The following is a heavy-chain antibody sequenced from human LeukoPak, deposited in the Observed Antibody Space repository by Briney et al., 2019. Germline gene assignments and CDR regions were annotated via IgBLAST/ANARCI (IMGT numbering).Heavy chain of an antibody. CDR1: GFTFSSYA. D-gene: IGHD3-10*01. CDR2: ISYDGSNK. CDR3: ARDGYYYGSGSSPYPFDY. V-gene: IGHV3-30*01. Sequence: GGSLRLSCAASGFTFSSYAMHWVRQAPGKGLEWVAVISYDGSNKYYADSVKGRFTISRDNSKNTLYLQMNSLRAEDTAEYYCARDGYYYGSGSSPYPFDYWGQGTLVTVSS. J-gene: IGHJ4*02.